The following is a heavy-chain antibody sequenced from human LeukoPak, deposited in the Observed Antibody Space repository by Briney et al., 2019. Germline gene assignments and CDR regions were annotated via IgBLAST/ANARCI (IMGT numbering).Heavy chain of an antibody. CDR2: INPSGGST. CDR1: GYTFTRYY. CDR3: ARDYGDYAPLDY. V-gene: IGHV1-46*01. Sequence: ASVKVSCEASGYTFTRYYMHWVRQAPGQGLEWMGIINPSGGSTSYAQKFQGRVTMTRDTSTSTVYMELSSLRSEDTAVYYCARDYGDYAPLDYWGQGTLVTVSS. J-gene: IGHJ4*02. D-gene: IGHD4-17*01.